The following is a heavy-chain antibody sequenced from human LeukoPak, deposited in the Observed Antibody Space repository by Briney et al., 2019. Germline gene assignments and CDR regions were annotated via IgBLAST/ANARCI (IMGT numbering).Heavy chain of an antibody. CDR3: ARDLMTLQPEMPYFDY. V-gene: IGHV3-30*03. J-gene: IGHJ4*02. CDR1: GFTFSPYG. D-gene: IGHD3-16*01. Sequence: GRSLRLSCAASGFTFSPYGMHWVRQAPGKGLEWVSLISYDGGNKYYADSVKGRFTISRDSSKNTLYLQMNSLRAEDTAVYYCARDLMTLQPEMPYFDYWGQGTLVTVSS. CDR2: ISYDGGNK.